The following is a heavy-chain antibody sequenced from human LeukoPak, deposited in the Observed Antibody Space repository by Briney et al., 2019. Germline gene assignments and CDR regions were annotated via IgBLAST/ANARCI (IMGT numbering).Heavy chain of an antibody. V-gene: IGHV3-7*04. CDR3: TRVGYXDEGIDY. J-gene: IGHJ4*01. CDR1: GFPFSSYW. CDR2: IKQDGSKK. D-gene: IGHD5-12*01. Sequence: PGGSLRLSCVASGFPFSSYWMTWVRQAPGKGLEWVANIKQDGSKKSYVDSVKGRFTISRDNAKNSLYLQMNSLRAEDTAIYYCTRVGYXDEGIDYWGXGTXVXVSS.